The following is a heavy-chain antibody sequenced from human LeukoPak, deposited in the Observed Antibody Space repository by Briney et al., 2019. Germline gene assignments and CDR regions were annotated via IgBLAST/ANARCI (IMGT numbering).Heavy chain of an antibody. D-gene: IGHD1-26*01. Sequence: PGESLKISCEGSGYRFSNYWIGWVRHMPGKGLEWMGIIYPGDSDTRYSPSFQGQVTISADKSISTAYLQWTSLQASDTAMYYCARQGPTTSRAFDIWGQGTLVTVSS. CDR2: IYPGDSDT. CDR3: ARQGPTTSRAFDI. CDR1: GYRFSNYW. V-gene: IGHV5-51*01. J-gene: IGHJ3*02.